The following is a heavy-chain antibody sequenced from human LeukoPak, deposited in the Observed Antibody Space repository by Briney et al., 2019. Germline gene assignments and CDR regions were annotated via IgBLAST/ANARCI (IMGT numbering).Heavy chain of an antibody. V-gene: IGHV3-23*01. CDR2: ISGSGGST. Sequence: PGGSLRLSCAASGFTFSSYAMSWVRQAPGKGLEWVSAISGSGGSTYYADSVKGRFTISRDNSKNTLYLQMNSLRAEDTAVYYCAKWARDYASGSSTYYFDYWGQGTLVTVSS. D-gene: IGHD3-10*01. J-gene: IGHJ4*02. CDR1: GFTFSSYA. CDR3: AKWARDYASGSSTYYFDY.